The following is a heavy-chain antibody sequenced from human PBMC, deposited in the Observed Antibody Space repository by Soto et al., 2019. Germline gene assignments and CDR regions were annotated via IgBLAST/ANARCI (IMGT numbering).Heavy chain of an antibody. Sequence: SVKVSCKASGYAFANYHMHWVRQAPGQGLEWMGIINPFSGTTTYAQRFQGRVTMTRDTSTTTVYMELSSLRSVDTAVYYCATVGTRMYTAAKYFFEDWGQGTQVTVFS. V-gene: IGHV1-46*01. D-gene: IGHD1-20*01. CDR3: ATVGTRMYTAAKYFFED. J-gene: IGHJ4*02. CDR2: INPFSGTT. CDR1: GYAFANYH.